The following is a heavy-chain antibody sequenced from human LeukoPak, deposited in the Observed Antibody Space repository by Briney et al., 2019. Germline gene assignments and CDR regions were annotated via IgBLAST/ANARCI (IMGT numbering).Heavy chain of an antibody. Sequence: SVKVSCKTSGGTFSGSAITWVRQAPGQGLEWMGRIIPVLNITTYAQKFQGRVTITADTSSSTVYMELSSLRSEETAVYYCAKDQGLTAPPPYGLDVWGQGTTVIVSS. CDR1: GGTFSGSA. J-gene: IGHJ6*02. V-gene: IGHV1-69*04. CDR3: AKDQGLTAPPPYGLDV. D-gene: IGHD5-18*01. CDR2: IIPVLNIT.